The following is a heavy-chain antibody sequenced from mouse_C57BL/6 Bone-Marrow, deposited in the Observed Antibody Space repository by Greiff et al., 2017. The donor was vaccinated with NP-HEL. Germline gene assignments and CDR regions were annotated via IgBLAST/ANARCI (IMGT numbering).Heavy chain of an antibody. J-gene: IGHJ4*01. D-gene: IGHD2-4*01. V-gene: IGHV5-16*01. CDR3: AREGGLRRRTYAMDY. CDR2: INYDGSST. Sequence: EVQLEESEGGLVQPGSSMKLSCTASGFTFSDYYMAWVRQVPEKGLEWVANINYDGSSTYYLDSLQSRFIISRDNAKNILYLPMSSLKSEDTATYYCAREGGLRRRTYAMDYWGQGTSVTVSS. CDR1: GFTFSDYY.